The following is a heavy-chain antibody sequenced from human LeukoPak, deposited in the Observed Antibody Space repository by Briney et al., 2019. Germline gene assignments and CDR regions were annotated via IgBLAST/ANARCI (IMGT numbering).Heavy chain of an antibody. V-gene: IGHV4-39*01. CDR3: ARSGLLWFGELFYNRYYFDY. CDR1: GASITSSGYY. D-gene: IGHD3-10*01. J-gene: IGHJ4*02. Sequence: PSETLSLTCTVSGASITSSGYYWGWIRQPPGKGLEWIGTIYHSGSTYYNPSLKSRVTISVDTSKNQFSLRLSSVTAADTAVYYCARSGLLWFGELFYNRYYFDYWGQGTLVTVSS. CDR2: IYHSGST.